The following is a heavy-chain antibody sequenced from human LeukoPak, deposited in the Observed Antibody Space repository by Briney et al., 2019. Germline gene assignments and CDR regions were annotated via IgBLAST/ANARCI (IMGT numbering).Heavy chain of an antibody. CDR2: FDPEDGET. Sequence: ASVKVSCKVSGYTLTELSMHWVRQAPGKGLKWMGGFDPEDGETIYAQKFQGRATMTEDTSTDTAYMELSSLRSEDTAVYYCATVRHCSSTSCYRFPYGMDVWGQGTTVTVSS. CDR3: ATVRHCSSTSCYRFPYGMDV. CDR1: GYTLTELS. V-gene: IGHV1-24*01. J-gene: IGHJ6*02. D-gene: IGHD2-2*02.